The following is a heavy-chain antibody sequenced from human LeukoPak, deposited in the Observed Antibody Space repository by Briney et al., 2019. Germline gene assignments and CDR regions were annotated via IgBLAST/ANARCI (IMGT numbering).Heavy chain of an antibody. Sequence: ASVTVSCKASGGTFSSYAISWVRQAPGQGLEWMGGIIPIFGTANYAQKFQGRVTITADESTSTAYMELSSLRSEDTAVYYCARDDYGDYGADYWGQGTLVTVSS. CDR2: IIPIFGTA. D-gene: IGHD4-17*01. CDR3: ARDDYGDYGADY. J-gene: IGHJ4*02. V-gene: IGHV1-69*13. CDR1: GGTFSSYA.